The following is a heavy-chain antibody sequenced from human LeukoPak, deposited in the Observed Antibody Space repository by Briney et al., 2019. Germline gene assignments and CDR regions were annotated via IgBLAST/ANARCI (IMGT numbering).Heavy chain of an antibody. D-gene: IGHD6-13*01. Sequence: PSETLSLTCAVYGGSFSGYYWSWIRQPPGKGLEWIGYIYYSGSTNYNPSLKSRVTISVDTSKNQFSLKLSSVTAADTAVYYCARGEQQLVIDYYYYMDVWGKGTTVTISS. J-gene: IGHJ6*03. V-gene: IGHV4-59*01. CDR3: ARGEQQLVIDYYYYMDV. CDR1: GGSFSGYY. CDR2: IYYSGST.